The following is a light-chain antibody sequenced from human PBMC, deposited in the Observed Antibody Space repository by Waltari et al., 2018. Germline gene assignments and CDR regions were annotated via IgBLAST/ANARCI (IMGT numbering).Light chain of an antibody. Sequence: DIVMTQSPDSLAVSLGERATINCKSSQSVLYSSNNKNYLAWYQQKPGQPPKLPISWASTRESGVPDRFSGSGSGTDFTLTISSLQAEDVAVYYCQQYYSTPPTFGPGTKVDIK. CDR1: QSVLYSSNNKNY. CDR2: WAS. V-gene: IGKV4-1*01. J-gene: IGKJ3*01. CDR3: QQYYSTPPT.